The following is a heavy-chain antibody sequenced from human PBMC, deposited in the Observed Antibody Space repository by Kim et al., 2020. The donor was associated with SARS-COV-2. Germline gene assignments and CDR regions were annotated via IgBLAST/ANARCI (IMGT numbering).Heavy chain of an antibody. Sequence: GGSLRLSCAASGFTFSSYEMNWVRQAPGKGLEWVSYISSSGSTIYYADSVKGRFTISRDNAKNSLYLQMNSLRAEDTAVYYCARDMYSGWFDPWGQGTLVTVSS. CDR1: GFTFSSYE. J-gene: IGHJ5*02. V-gene: IGHV3-48*03. CDR2: ISSSGSTI. CDR3: ARDMYSGWFDP. D-gene: IGHD6-13*01.